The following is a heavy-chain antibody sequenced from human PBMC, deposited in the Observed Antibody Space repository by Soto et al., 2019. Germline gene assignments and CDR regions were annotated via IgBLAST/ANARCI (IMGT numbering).Heavy chain of an antibody. J-gene: IGHJ6*02. CDR1: GYTFTSYG. V-gene: IGHV1-18*01. Sequence: ASVKVSCKASGYTFTSYGISWVRQAPGQGLEWMGWISAYNGNTNYAQKLQGRVTMTTDTSTSTAYMELRSLRSDDTAVYYCAREYDTAMRYGMDVWGQGTKVTVSS. CDR3: AREYDTAMRYGMDV. CDR2: ISAYNGNT. D-gene: IGHD5-18*01.